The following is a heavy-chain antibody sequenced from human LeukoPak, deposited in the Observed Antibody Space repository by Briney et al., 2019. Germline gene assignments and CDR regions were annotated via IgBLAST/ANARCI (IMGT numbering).Heavy chain of an antibody. J-gene: IGHJ6*03. D-gene: IGHD4-17*01. V-gene: IGHV3-20*04. Sequence: GGSLRLSCAASGFTFDDYGMSWVRQAPGKGLEWVSGINWNGGSTGYADSLKGRFTISRDNAKNSLYLQMNSLRAEDTALYYCARVGDDYGDYGGYNYYYMDVWGKGTTVTVSS. CDR3: ARVGDDYGDYGGYNYYYMDV. CDR2: INWNGGST. CDR1: GFTFDDYG.